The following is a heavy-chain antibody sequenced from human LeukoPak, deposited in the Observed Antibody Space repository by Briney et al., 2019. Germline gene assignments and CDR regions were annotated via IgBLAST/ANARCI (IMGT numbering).Heavy chain of an antibody. CDR1: GITFSSYS. Sequence: GGSLRLSCAASGITFSSYSMNWVRQAPGKGLEWVSSISSSSSYIYYADSVKGRFTISRDNAKNSLYLQMNSLRAEDTAVYYCARDRPPSITMIEYGAFDIWGQGTMVTVSS. D-gene: IGHD3-22*01. CDR3: ARDRPPSITMIEYGAFDI. CDR2: ISSSSSYI. J-gene: IGHJ3*02. V-gene: IGHV3-21*01.